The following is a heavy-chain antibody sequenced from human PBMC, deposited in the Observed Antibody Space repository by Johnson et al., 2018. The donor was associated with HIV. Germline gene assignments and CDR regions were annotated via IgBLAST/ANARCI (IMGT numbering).Heavy chain of an antibody. CDR3: AKDISWITMSRGAFDI. V-gene: IGHV3-30*02. CDR1: GFTFSNHA. Sequence: QMQLVESGGGVVQPGGSLRLSCAASGFTFSNHALHWVRQAPGKGLEWVAFIRYDGSNKYYADSVKSRFTISRDNSKNTLYLQMNSLRAEDTAVYYCAKDISWITMSRGAFDIWGQGTMVTVSS. CDR2: IRYDGSNK. J-gene: IGHJ3*02. D-gene: IGHD3-22*01.